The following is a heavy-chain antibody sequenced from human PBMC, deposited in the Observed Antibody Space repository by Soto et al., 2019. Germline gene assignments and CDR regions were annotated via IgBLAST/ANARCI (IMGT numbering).Heavy chain of an antibody. CDR2: INSDGSST. V-gene: IGHV3-74*01. D-gene: IGHD3-3*01. CDR3: ARAGDFRDWFDP. J-gene: IGHJ5*02. Sequence: EVQLVESGGGLVQPGGSLRLSCAASGFTFSRYWMHWVRQAPGKGLVWVSRINSDGSSTSYADSVKGRFTISRDNAKNTLYLQMNSLRAEDTAVYYCARAGDFRDWFDPWGQGTLVTVSS. CDR1: GFTFSRYW.